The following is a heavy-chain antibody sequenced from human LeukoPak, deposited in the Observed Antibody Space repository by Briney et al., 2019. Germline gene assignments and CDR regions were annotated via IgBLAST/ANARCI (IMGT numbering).Heavy chain of an antibody. Sequence: GGSLRLSCAASGFTFSNAWMSWVRQAPGKGLEWVGRIKSITDGGTTDYAAPVKGRFTISRDDSKNTLYLQMDSLETEDTAVYYCTTSRPVLNWGQGTLVTVSS. V-gene: IGHV3-15*01. CDR1: GFTFSNAW. CDR3: TTSRPVLN. J-gene: IGHJ4*02. CDR2: IKSITDGGTT.